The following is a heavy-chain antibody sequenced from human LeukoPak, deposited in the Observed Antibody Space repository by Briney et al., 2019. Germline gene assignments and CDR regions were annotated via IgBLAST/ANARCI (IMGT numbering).Heavy chain of an antibody. Sequence: PGGSLRLSCAASGFTFSSYAMHWVRQAPGKGLEWVALISYDGSTTYYADSVKGRFTISRDNSKNTLYLQMNSLRAEDTAVYYCAKDQNAAAVRYFDYWGQGTLVTVSS. CDR3: AKDQNAAAVRYFDY. D-gene: IGHD6-13*01. CDR2: ISYDGSTT. V-gene: IGHV3-30*18. J-gene: IGHJ4*02. CDR1: GFTFSSYA.